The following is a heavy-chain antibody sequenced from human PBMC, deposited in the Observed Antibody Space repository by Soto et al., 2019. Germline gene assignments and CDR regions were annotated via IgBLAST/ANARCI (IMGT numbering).Heavy chain of an antibody. J-gene: IGHJ6*02. Sequence: GGSLRLSCAASGFTFDDYAMHWVRQAPGKGLEWVSGISWNSGSIGYADSVKGRFTISRDNAKNSLYLQMNSLRAEDTALYYCARDCGEDFSSGRCYDMDVWGQGTTVTVSS. D-gene: IGHD3-22*01. CDR1: GFTFDDYA. CDR3: ARDCGEDFSSGRCYDMDV. CDR2: ISWNSGSI. V-gene: IGHV3-9*01.